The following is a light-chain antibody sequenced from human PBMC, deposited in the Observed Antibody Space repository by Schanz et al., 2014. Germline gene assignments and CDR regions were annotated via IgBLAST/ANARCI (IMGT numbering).Light chain of an antibody. J-gene: IGKJ1*01. CDR1: QSVDTY. CDR2: GAS. Sequence: DIVMTQSPGTLSVSPGERATLSCRASQSVDTYLAWYQQKPGQAPRLLIHGASTRATGVPARFSGSGSGTEFTLTISRLDPEDFAVYYCQQYGGSPWTFGQGTKVEIK. CDR3: QQYGGSPWT. V-gene: IGKV3-20*01.